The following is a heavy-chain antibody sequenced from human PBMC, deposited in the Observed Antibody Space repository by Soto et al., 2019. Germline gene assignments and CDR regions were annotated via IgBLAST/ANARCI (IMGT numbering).Heavy chain of an antibody. CDR1: GFTFSSYA. J-gene: IGHJ5*02. CDR3: ARDDCISTSCYIWFYP. Sequence: QVQLVESGGGVVQPGRSLRLSCAASGFTFSSYAMHWVRQAPGKGLEWVAVISYDGSNKYYADSVKGRFTISRDNSKNTLYLQMNSLRAEDTAVYYCARDDCISTSCYIWFYPWGQGTLVTVSS. CDR2: ISYDGSNK. V-gene: IGHV3-30-3*01. D-gene: IGHD2-2*02.